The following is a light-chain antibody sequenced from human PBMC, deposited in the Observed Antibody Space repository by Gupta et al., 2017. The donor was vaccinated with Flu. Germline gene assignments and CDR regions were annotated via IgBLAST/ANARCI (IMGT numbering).Light chain of an antibody. J-gene: IGLJ3*02. CDR2: KDN. Sequence: SNELTQPPSVSVSPGQTARIPCSGDALTEQFTSWCQQKPGQAPILVIYKDNERPSGIPERFSGSSSGITVTLTISGIQAEDEADYYCHAAETSGKHGGVLGGGTKVTVL. V-gene: IGLV3-25*02. CDR3: HAAETSGKHGGV. CDR1: ALTEQF.